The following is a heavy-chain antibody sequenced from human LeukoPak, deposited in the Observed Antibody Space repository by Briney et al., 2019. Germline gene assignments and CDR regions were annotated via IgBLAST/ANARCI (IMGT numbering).Heavy chain of an antibody. CDR2: ISYDGSNK. CDR3: ARAKSFSGSYYFDY. D-gene: IGHD1-26*01. Sequence: GRSLRLSCAASGFTFSSYAMHWVRQAPGKGLEWVAVISYDGSNKYYADSVKGRFTISRDKSKNTLYLQMNSLRAEDTAVYYCARAKSFSGSYYFDYWGQGTLVTVSS. V-gene: IGHV3-30*04. CDR1: GFTFSSYA. J-gene: IGHJ4*02.